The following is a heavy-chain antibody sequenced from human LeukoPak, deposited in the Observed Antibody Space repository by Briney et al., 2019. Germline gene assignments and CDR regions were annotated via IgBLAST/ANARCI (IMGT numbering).Heavy chain of an antibody. V-gene: IGHV3-23*01. Sequence: PGGSLRLSCAASGFTFSSYAMSWVRQAPGKGLEWVSAISGSGGSTYYADSVKGRFTISRDNSKNTLYLQMNSLRAEDTAVYYCAKPDVSRRFGELSREFYYGMDVWGQGTTVTVSS. CDR1: GFTFSSYA. CDR2: ISGSGGST. CDR3: AKPDVSRRFGELSREFYYGMDV. D-gene: IGHD3-10*01. J-gene: IGHJ6*02.